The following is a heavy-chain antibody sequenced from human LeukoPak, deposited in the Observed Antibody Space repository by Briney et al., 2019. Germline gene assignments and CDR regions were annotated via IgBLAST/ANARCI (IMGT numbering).Heavy chain of an antibody. Sequence: SETLSLTCAVYGGSFSGYYWSWIRQPPGKGLEWIGEINHSGSTNYNPSLKSRVTISVDTSKNQFSLKLSSVTAADTAVYYCARGTRYCSSTSCYGHDYWGQGTLVTVSS. CDR2: INHSGST. CDR3: ARGTRYCSSTSCYGHDY. J-gene: IGHJ4*02. D-gene: IGHD2-2*01. CDR1: GGSFSGYY. V-gene: IGHV4-34*01.